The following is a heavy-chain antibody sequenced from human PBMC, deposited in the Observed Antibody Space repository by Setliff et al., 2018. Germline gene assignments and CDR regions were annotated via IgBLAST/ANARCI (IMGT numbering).Heavy chain of an antibody. J-gene: IGHJ1*01. D-gene: IGHD3-3*01. V-gene: IGHV1-18*01. Sequence: ASVKVSCKASGYTFTDYGITWVRQAPGQGLEWMGWVSAYTGNAYYAHRLQDRVTLTTDTSTSTAYMDLRSLRSDDTAVYYCARNIMIFGVVNTAEYFQHWGQGTLVTVS. CDR2: VSAYTGNA. CDR1: GYTFTDYG. CDR3: ARNIMIFGVVNTAEYFQH.